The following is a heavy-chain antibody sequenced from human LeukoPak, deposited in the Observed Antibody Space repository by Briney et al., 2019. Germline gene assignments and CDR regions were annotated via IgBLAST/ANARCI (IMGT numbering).Heavy chain of an antibody. J-gene: IGHJ4*02. CDR2: IYYSGST. D-gene: IGHD5-12*01. CDR3: ARSHSGYDCWLQFDY. V-gene: IGHV4-31*03. Sequence: PSETLSLTCTVSGGSISSGGYYWSWIRQHPGKGLEWIGYIYYSGSTYYNPSLKSRVTISVDTSKNQFSLKLSSVTAADTAVYYCARSHSGYDCWLQFDYWGQGTLVTVSS. CDR1: GGSISSGGYY.